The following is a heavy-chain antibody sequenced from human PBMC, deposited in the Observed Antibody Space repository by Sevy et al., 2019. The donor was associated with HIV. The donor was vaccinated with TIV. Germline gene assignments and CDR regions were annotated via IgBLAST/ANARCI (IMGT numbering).Heavy chain of an antibody. CDR2: ISYDGRNE. D-gene: IGHD3-10*01. Sequence: GGSLRLSCEASGFSFRRYAMHWVRQAPGKGLEWLTVISYDGRNEYYVDSVKGRFTISRDNSKNTLYLQMNSLGPEDMAIYYCARDGGGDYFDYWGQGTLVTVSS. J-gene: IGHJ4*02. CDR1: GFSFRRYA. V-gene: IGHV3-30*04. CDR3: ARDGGGDYFDY.